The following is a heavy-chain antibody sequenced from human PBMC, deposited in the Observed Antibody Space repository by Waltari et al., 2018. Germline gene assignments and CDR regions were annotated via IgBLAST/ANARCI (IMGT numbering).Heavy chain of an antibody. V-gene: IGHV3-21*02. CDR2: ITQHSRYT. Sequence: EVQLVESGGGLVKPGGSLRLSCAASGSTFRSFFMSGVRQGPGKGLEWVSSITQHSRYTHYADSVKGRFTISRDNDKNSLFLQMNSLRVEDTAVYFCARISSTSPRGGMDVWGQGTTVTVSS. CDR3: ARISSTSPRGGMDV. J-gene: IGHJ6*02. CDR1: GSTFRSFF. D-gene: IGHD2-2*01.